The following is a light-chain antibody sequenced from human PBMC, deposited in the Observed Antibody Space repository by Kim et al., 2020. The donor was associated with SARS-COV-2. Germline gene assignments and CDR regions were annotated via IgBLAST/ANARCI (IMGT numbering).Light chain of an antibody. CDR2: QDS. J-gene: IGLJ3*02. CDR1: KLGDKY. Sequence: SYELTQPPSVSVSPGQTASITCSGDKLGDKYACWYQQKPGQSPVLVIYQDSNRPSGIPERFSGSNSGNTATLTISRVEAGDEADYYCQVWDSSSGWVFGGGTQLTVL. CDR3: QVWDSSSGWV. V-gene: IGLV3-1*01.